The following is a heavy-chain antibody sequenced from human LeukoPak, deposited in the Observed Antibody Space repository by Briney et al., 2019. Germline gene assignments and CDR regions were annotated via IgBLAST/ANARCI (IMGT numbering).Heavy chain of an antibody. J-gene: IGHJ4*02. V-gene: IGHV5-51*01. CDR3: ARLGRDYDASTGYYLTYNYDY. Sequence: GESLKISCKGSGYSFTSYWIGWVRQMPGKGLEWMGNIYPGDSDARYSPSFRGQVTISVDKSINTAYLQWSSLKASDTAMYYCARLGRDYDASTGYYLTYNYDYWGQGTLVTVSS. D-gene: IGHD3-9*01. CDR1: GYSFTSYW. CDR2: IYPGDSDA.